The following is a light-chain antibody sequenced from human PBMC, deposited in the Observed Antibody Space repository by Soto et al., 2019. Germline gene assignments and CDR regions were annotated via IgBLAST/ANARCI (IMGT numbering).Light chain of an antibody. CDR2: EGS. Sequence: QSVLTQPASVSGSPGQSITISCTGTSSDVGTYNLVSWYQQHPGKAPKVMIYEGSKRPSGVSNRFSGSKSGNTASLTISGLQAEDEADYYCCSYAGSSSYVFVTGTKLTVL. J-gene: IGLJ1*01. V-gene: IGLV2-23*01. CDR3: CSYAGSSSYV. CDR1: SSDVGTYNL.